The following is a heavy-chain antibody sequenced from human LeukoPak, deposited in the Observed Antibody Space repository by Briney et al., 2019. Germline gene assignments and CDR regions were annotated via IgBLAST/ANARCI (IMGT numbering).Heavy chain of an antibody. CDR1: GFTFSNYG. CDR2: IWYDGSNK. D-gene: IGHD3-10*01. J-gene: IGHJ4*02. Sequence: GRSLRLSCAASGFTFSNYGMHWVRQAPGKGLDWVAIIWYDGSNKYYADSVKGRFTISRDNSKYTLYLQMNSLRAEDTAVYYCATTYYYGSGSYYAQNYWGQGTLVTVSS. V-gene: IGHV3-33*01. CDR3: ATTYYYGSGSYYAQNY.